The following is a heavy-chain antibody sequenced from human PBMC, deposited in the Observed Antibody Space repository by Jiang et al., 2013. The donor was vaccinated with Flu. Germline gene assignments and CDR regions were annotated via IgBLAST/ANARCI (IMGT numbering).Heavy chain of an antibody. V-gene: IGHV4-39*02. Sequence: SLTCTVSGGSISSSSYYWGWIRQPPGKGLEWIGSIYYSGSTYYNPSLKSRVTISVDTSKNQFSLKLSSVTAADTAVYYCAREMATIRNFGDAFDIWGQGTMVTVSS. D-gene: IGHD5-24*01. J-gene: IGHJ3*02. CDR1: GGSISSSSYY. CDR2: IYYSGST. CDR3: AREMATIRNFGDAFDI.